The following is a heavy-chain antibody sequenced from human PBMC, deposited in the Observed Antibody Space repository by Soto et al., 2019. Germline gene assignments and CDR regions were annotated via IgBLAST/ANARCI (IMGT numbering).Heavy chain of an antibody. Sequence: PSVKVSCKASGYTFTSYGISWVRQAPGQGLEWMGWISAYNGNTNYAQKLQGRVTMTTDTSTSTAYMELRSLRSDDTAVYYCARENRYYDSSGYYPDLDYWGQGTLVTVSS. D-gene: IGHD3-22*01. CDR1: GYTFTSYG. CDR2: ISAYNGNT. V-gene: IGHV1-18*01. J-gene: IGHJ4*02. CDR3: ARENRYYDSSGYYPDLDY.